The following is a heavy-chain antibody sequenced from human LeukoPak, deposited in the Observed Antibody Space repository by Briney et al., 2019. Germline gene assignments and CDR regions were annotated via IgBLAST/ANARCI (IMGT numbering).Heavy chain of an antibody. CDR1: GGTFSSYA. Sequence: GASVKVSCKASGGTFSSYAISWVRQAPGQGLEWMGRIIPIFGTANYAQKFQGRVTITADKSTSTAYMELSSLRSEDTAVYYCARDLAYCGGGCYSSVPHWGQGTLVTVSS. J-gene: IGHJ4*02. D-gene: IGHD2-21*02. CDR2: IIPIFGTA. V-gene: IGHV1-69*06. CDR3: ARDLAYCGGGCYSSVPH.